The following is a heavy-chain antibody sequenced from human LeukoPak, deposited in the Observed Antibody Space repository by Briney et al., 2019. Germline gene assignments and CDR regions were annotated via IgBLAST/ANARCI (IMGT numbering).Heavy chain of an antibody. Sequence: GGSLRLSCAASGFTFSSYAMSWVRQTPGKGLEWVSAISGSGGRKNYADSVKGRFTISRDNSKNTLYLQMNSLRAEDTAVYYCAKCVMGGDWFDPWGQGTLVTVSS. CDR1: GFTFSSYA. CDR2: ISGSGGRK. D-gene: IGHD2-8*01. V-gene: IGHV3-23*01. J-gene: IGHJ5*02. CDR3: AKCVMGGDWFDP.